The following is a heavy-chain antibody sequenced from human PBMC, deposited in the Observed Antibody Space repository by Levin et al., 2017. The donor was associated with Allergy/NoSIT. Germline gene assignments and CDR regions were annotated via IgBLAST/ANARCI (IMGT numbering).Heavy chain of an antibody. CDR1: GDSFSSGSFY. CDR3: VTSPRGYDRSTGYYDAPYFDY. Sequence: SSQTLSLTCTVSGDSFSSGSFYWHWIRQPAGQGLEWIGRFSITGDTSYNPSLSSRVTLSVDTSKNHFSLTLTSVTAADTAIYYCVTSPRGYDRSTGYYDAPYFDYWGQGTLVTVSS. CDR2: FSITGDT. V-gene: IGHV4-61*02. D-gene: IGHD3-9*01. J-gene: IGHJ4*02.